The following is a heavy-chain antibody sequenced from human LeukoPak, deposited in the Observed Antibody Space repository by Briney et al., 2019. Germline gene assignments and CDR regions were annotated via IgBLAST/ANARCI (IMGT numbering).Heavy chain of an antibody. V-gene: IGHV4-59*08. CDR3: ARHYYGSGSYSVDFDD. CDR1: GGSISNYY. Sequence: PSETLSLTCTVSGGSISNYYWSWIRQPPGKGLKWIGFISYSGSTNYNPSLKSRVTIPVDASKSHFSLQLSSVTAADTAVYYCARHYYGSGSYSVDFDDWGQGTLVTVSS. CDR2: ISYSGST. J-gene: IGHJ4*02. D-gene: IGHD3-10*01.